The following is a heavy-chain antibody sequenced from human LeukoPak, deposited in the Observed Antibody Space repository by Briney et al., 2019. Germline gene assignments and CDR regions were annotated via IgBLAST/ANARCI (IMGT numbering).Heavy chain of an antibody. J-gene: IGHJ5*02. CDR1: GFTFSDYY. Sequence: GGSLRLSCAVSGFTFSDYYMSWIRQAPGKGLEWASYISSSGGHRKYADSVKGRFTISRDNAKNSLYLQMNSLRAEDTAVYYCARTTASNWFDPWGQGTLVTVSS. D-gene: IGHD1-14*01. CDR2: ISSSGGHR. CDR3: ARTTASNWFDP. V-gene: IGHV3-11*06.